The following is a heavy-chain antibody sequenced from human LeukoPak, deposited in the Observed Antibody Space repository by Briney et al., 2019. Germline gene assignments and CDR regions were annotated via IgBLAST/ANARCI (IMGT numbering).Heavy chain of an antibody. CDR1: GGSISSYY. V-gene: IGHV4-59*01. D-gene: IGHD5-18*01. Sequence: SPPLSPPCTVSGGSISSYYWSWFRQPPGKGLEWIGYIYYSGSTNYNPTLKSRVTISVDTSKNQFSLKLSSVTAADTAVYYCARGYSYAFDIWGQGTMVTVSS. CDR2: IYYSGST. J-gene: IGHJ3*02. CDR3: ARGYSYAFDI.